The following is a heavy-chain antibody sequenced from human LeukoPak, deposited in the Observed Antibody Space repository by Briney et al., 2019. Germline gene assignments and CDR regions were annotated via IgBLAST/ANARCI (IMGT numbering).Heavy chain of an antibody. V-gene: IGHV1-2*02. J-gene: IGHJ1*01. Sequence: ASVKVSCKASEYTFTGYYLHWVRQAPGQGLEWMGWINPNSGGTSYAQKFQGRVTMTRDTSISTAYMELSRLRSDDTAVYYCASAYDSNGYFQHWGQGTLVTVSS. CDR3: ASAYDSNGYFQH. CDR2: INPNSGGT. D-gene: IGHD3-22*01. CDR1: EYTFTGYY.